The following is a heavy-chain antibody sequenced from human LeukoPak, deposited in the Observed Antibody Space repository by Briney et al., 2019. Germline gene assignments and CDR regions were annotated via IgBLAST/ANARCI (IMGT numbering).Heavy chain of an antibody. CDR2: ISGSGGAT. CDR1: GFAFSSYD. CDR3: AQDGMRGSIDL. V-gene: IGHV3-23*01. D-gene: IGHD1-26*01. J-gene: IGHJ5*02. Sequence: GGSLRLSCAASGFAFSSYDMTWVRQAPGRGPEWVSSISGSGGATFHADSVKGRFTISRDNSNTTLFLQMHKVTAEDTAIYYCAQDGMRGSIDLWGPGTLVTVSS.